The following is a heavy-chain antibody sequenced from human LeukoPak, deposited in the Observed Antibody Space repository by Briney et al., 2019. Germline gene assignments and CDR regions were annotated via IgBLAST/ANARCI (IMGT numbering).Heavy chain of an antibody. J-gene: IGHJ4*02. CDR1: GGSISSYY. V-gene: IGHV4-4*07. Sequence: SETLSLTCTVSGGSISSYYWSWIRQPAGKGLEWIGRIYTSGSTNYNPSLKSRVTMSVDTSKNQFSLKLSSVTAADTAVYYCARGRVTYYYDSSGYYYGVWGQGTLVTVSS. CDR2: IYTSGST. CDR3: ARGRVTYYYDSSGYYYGV. D-gene: IGHD3-22*01.